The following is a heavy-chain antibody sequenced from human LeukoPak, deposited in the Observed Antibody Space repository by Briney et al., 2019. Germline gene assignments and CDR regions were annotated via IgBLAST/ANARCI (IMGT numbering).Heavy chain of an antibody. J-gene: IGHJ3*02. CDR2: IYYSGST. Sequence: PSETLSLTCTVSGGSFSSGSYYWSWLRQPPGTGLEWIGYIYYSGSTNYNPSLKSRVTISVDTSKNQFSLKLSSATAADTAVYYCARETTYYYGSGLDAFDIWGQGTMVTVSS. D-gene: IGHD3-10*01. CDR1: GGSFSSGSYY. CDR3: ARETTYYYGSGLDAFDI. V-gene: IGHV4-61*01.